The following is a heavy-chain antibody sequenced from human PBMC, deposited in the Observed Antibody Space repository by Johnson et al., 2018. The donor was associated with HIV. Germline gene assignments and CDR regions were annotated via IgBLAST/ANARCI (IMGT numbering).Heavy chain of an antibody. J-gene: IGHJ3*01. CDR2: INWNGDST. CDR1: PFTFSSND. Sequence: VQLVESGGGLLQPGGSRRLSLGTSPFTFSSNDMKWVCQAPGKGLEWVSGINWNGDSTDYADSVKGRFPISRDNAKNSLFLQMNSLRAEDTALYYCARVSDDYGGNPAAWGAFDVWGQGTAVTVSS. CDR3: ARVSDDYGGNPAAWGAFDV. D-gene: IGHD4-23*01. V-gene: IGHV3-20*03.